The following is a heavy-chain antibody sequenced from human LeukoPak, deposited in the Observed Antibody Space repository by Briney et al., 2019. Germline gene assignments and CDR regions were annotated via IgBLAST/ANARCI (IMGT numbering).Heavy chain of an antibody. CDR2: IRKKGFGGTT. J-gene: IGHJ4*02. CDR3: ARANCVNGVCYHFDY. CDR1: GFTFGDYA. D-gene: IGHD2-8*01. Sequence: GRSLRLSCTASGFTFGDYAMSWVRQAPGKGLEWVGFIRKKGFGGTTEYAASVKGRFTISRDDSNSIAYLQMNSLKTEDTAVYYCARANCVNGVCYHFDYWGQGTLVTVSS. V-gene: IGHV3-49*04.